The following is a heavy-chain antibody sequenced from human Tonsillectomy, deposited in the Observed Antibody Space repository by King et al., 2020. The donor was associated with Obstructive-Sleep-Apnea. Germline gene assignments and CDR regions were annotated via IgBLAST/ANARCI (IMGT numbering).Heavy chain of an antibody. Sequence: VQLVESGGGVVQPGRSLRLSCAASGFTFSSYGMHWVRQAPGKGLEGGAVISYDGSNKYYADSVKGRFTISRDNSKNTLYLQMNSLRAEDTSVYYCAKNFRIGGSINYYFDYWGQGTLVTVSS. D-gene: IGHD3-3*01. CDR2: ISYDGSNK. CDR1: GFTFSSYG. J-gene: IGHJ4*02. CDR3: AKNFRIGGSINYYFDY. V-gene: IGHV3-30*18.